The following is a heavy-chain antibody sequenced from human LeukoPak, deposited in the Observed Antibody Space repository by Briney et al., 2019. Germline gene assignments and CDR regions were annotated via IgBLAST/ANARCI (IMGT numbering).Heavy chain of an antibody. CDR1: GGTFTSYA. D-gene: IGHD2-15*01. V-gene: IGHV1-69*13. CDR3: GKVESAYCSGVNCYFTWLDT. J-gene: IGHJ5*02. CDR2: IIPIFATT. Sequence: SVKVSCTASGGTFTSYAISWVRQAPGQGLEWMGGIIPIFATTNYAQTFQDRVTITADDPPRTVYLELTTLRSEDTAVYYCGKVESAYCSGVNCYFTWLDTWGQGTLVTVSS.